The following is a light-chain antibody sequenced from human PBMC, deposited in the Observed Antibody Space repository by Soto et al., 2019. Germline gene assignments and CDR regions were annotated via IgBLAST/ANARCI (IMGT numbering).Light chain of an antibody. Sequence: DIQMTQSPSSLYAAVGDRVTITCRASQSISRSLNWYQHKPGKAPKLLIYAASSLQNGVPSRFSGGGSGTEFPLSISSLRPEEFGTYYCQQSYTTASITFGQGTRLEIK. CDR2: AAS. CDR3: QQSYTTASIT. CDR1: QSISRS. J-gene: IGKJ5*01. V-gene: IGKV1-39*01.